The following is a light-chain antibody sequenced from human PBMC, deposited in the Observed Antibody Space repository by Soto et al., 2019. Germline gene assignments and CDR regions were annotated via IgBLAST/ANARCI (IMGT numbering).Light chain of an antibody. CDR2: NTY. CDR3: LLFMSSGISV. V-gene: IGLV8-61*01. CDR1: SGSVSTTNY. Sequence: QTVVTQEPSFSVSPGGTATLTCALNSGSVSTTNYPAWYQQTPGQAPRTLIYNTYTRSSGVPDRFSGSILGNKAALTISGAQADDESDYYCLLFMSSGISVFGGGTKPTVL. J-gene: IGLJ3*02.